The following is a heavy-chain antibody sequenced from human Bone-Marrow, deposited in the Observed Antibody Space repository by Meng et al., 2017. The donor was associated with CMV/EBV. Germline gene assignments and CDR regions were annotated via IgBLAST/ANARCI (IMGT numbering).Heavy chain of an antibody. V-gene: IGHV1-8*01. CDR2: MNPNSGNT. J-gene: IGHJ3*02. CDR1: GYTFTNYD. D-gene: IGHD3-3*01. CDR3: ARDRGWYDFWSGYTVGAFDI. Sequence: ASVKVSCKASGYTFTNYDINWVRQATGQGLEWMGWMNPNSGNTGYTQKFQGRVTMTRNTPITTAYMELSSLRSEDTAVYYCARDRGWYDFWSGYTVGAFDIWGQGTMVTVSS.